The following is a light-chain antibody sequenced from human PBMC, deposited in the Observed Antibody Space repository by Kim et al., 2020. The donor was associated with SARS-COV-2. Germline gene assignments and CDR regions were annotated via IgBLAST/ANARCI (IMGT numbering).Light chain of an antibody. CDR3: GSRDSSGHRYG. J-gene: IGLJ1*01. V-gene: IGLV3-19*01. CDR1: SLRRYY. CDR2: GNN. Sequence: SELTQDPDVSVALGQTVRITCRGDSLRRYYASWYKQKPGQAPSLVIYGNNNRPSGIPDRLSGSNSGNTASLTITGAQAEDEADYFCGSRDSSGHRYGFGTGTKVTVL.